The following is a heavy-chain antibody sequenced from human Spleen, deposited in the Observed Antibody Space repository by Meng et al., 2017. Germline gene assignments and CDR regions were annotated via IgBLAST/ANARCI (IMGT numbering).Heavy chain of an antibody. Sequence: QRQGSGPQLVQPTRNLGPSWAVSGGSSRGSNWWSWVRQPPGKGLEWIGEIYHSGSTNYNPSLKSRVTISVDKSKNQFSLKLSSVTAADTAVYYCARDGVVGAVNWFDPWGQGTLVTVSS. J-gene: IGHJ5*02. CDR3: ARDGVVGAVNWFDP. V-gene: IGHV4-4*02. D-gene: IGHD1-26*01. CDR1: GGSSRGSNW. CDR2: IYHSGST.